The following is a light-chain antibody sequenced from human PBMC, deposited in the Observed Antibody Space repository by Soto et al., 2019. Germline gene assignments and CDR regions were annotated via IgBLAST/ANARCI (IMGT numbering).Light chain of an antibody. Sequence: EIVLTQSPGTLSLSPGERATLSCRASQSVSRSNVSWYQQKPGQAPSLIIYGSSSKTTGIPERFSSAGSGTYFTLSINRLEDEYFAVYYRQHYDTSLTFGRGTKVEL. CDR1: QSVSRSN. CDR2: GSS. J-gene: IGKJ4*02. V-gene: IGKV3-20*01. CDR3: QHYDTSLT.